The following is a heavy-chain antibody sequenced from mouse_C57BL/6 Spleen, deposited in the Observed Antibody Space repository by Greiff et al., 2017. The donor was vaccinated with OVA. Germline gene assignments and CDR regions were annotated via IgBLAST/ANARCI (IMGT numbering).Heavy chain of an antibody. CDR2: IYPRSGNT. CDR3: AKSADSKGSIYAMDY. J-gene: IGHJ4*01. CDR1: GYTFTSYG. V-gene: IGHV1-81*01. D-gene: IGHD1-1*01. Sequence: QVQLKQSGAELARPGASVKLSCKASGYTFTSYGISWVKQRTGQGLEWIGEIYPRSGNTYYNEKFKGKATLTADKSSSTAYMELRSLTSRHTAVDFGAKSADSKGSIYAMDYWGQGTSVTVSS.